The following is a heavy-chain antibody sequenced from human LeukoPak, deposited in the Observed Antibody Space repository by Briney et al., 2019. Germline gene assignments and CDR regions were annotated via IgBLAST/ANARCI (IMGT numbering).Heavy chain of an antibody. J-gene: IGHJ4*02. V-gene: IGHV3-72*01. CDR1: GFTFSDHY. CDR3: ARSPPDFRYFDY. D-gene: IGHD3-3*01. CDR2: TRNRANSYTT. Sequence: GGSLRLSCAVSGFTFSDHYMDWVRQAPGKGLEWVGRTRNRANSYTTEYAASVKGRFTISRDDSKNSLYLELNSLKTEDTAVYYCARSPPDFRYFDYWGQGALVTVSS.